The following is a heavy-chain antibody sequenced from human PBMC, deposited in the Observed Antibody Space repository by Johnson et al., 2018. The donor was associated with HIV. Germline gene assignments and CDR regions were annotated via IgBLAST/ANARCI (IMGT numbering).Heavy chain of an antibody. D-gene: IGHD4-17*01. Sequence: VQLVESGGGVVRPGGSLRLSCAASGFTFDDNGMSWVRQAPGKGLEWVSGINWNGGSTGYADSVKGRFTVSRDNSKNTLYLQMNSLRAEDTAVYYCAKDLRTVKAFDIWGQGTMVTVSS. V-gene: IGHV3-20*04. CDR2: INWNGGST. CDR3: AKDLRTVKAFDI. J-gene: IGHJ3*02. CDR1: GFTFDDNG.